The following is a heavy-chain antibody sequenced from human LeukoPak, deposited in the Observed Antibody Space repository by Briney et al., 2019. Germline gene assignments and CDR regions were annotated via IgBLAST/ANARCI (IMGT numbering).Heavy chain of an antibody. D-gene: IGHD6-19*01. J-gene: IGHJ4*02. CDR1: GGSISSYY. Sequence: PSETLSLTCTVSGGSISSYYWSWIRQPPGKGLEWIGYIYYSGSTNYNPSLKSRVTISVDTSKNQFSLKLSSVTAADTAVYYCARLGQWPSAAFDYWGQGTLVTVSS. CDR2: IYYSGST. V-gene: IGHV4-59*08. CDR3: ARLGQWPSAAFDY.